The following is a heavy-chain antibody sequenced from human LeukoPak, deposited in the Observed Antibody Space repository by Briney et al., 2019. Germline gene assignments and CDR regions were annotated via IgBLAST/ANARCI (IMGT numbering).Heavy chain of an antibody. Sequence: GGSLRLSCAASGFTFSGYSMNWVRQAPGKGLEWVSSISSSSSYIYYADSVKGRFTISRDNAKNSLYLQMNSLRAEDTAVYYCARAIVGFDAFDIWGQGTMVTVSS. V-gene: IGHV3-21*01. CDR2: ISSSSSYI. J-gene: IGHJ3*02. CDR3: ARAIVGFDAFDI. CDR1: GFTFSGYS. D-gene: IGHD2-21*01.